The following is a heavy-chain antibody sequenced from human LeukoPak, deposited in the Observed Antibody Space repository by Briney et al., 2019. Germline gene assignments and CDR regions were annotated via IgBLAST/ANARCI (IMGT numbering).Heavy chain of an antibody. CDR2: IYHSGST. CDR1: GGSISSGGYS. Sequence: SQTPSLTCAVSGGSISSGGYSWSWIRQPPGKGLEWIGYIYHSGSTYYNPSLKSRVTISVDRSKNQFSLKLSSVTAADTAVYYCARQRQDYYGSGSFVYWGQGTLVTVSS. D-gene: IGHD3-10*01. CDR3: ARQRQDYYGSGSFVY. V-gene: IGHV4-30-2*01. J-gene: IGHJ4*02.